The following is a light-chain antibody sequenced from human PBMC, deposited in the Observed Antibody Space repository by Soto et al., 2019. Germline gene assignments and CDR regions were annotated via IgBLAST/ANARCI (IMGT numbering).Light chain of an antibody. CDR2: EVS. CDR1: ISDVGGYNY. CDR3: SSYTSSSTYV. Sequence: QSVLTQPASVSGSPGQSITISCTGTISDVGGYNYVSWYQQHPGKAPKLMIYEVSNRPSGVSNRFSGSKSGNTASLTISGLQAEDEGDYYCSSYTSSSTYVFATGTKLTVL. V-gene: IGLV2-14*01. J-gene: IGLJ1*01.